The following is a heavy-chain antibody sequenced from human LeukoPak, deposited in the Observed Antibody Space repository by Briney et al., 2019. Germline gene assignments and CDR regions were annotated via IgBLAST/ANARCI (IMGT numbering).Heavy chain of an antibody. CDR2: IYTSGST. CDR1: GGSISSGSYY. Sequence: SETLSLTCTVSGGSISSGSYYWSWIRQPAGKGLEWIGRIYTSGSTNYNPSLKSRVTISVDTSKNQFSLKLSSVTAADTAVYYCARHVGGTVVTPLGYWGQGTLVTVSS. D-gene: IGHD4-23*01. CDR3: ARHVGGTVVTPLGY. J-gene: IGHJ4*02. V-gene: IGHV4-61*02.